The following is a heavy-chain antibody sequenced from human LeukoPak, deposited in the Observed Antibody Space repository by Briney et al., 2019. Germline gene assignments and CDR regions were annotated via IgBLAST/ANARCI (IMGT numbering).Heavy chain of an antibody. CDR1: GFTFRGYG. J-gene: IGHJ4*02. V-gene: IGHV3-23*01. CDR3: AKDAAANVDYPYYFDY. D-gene: IGHD4-11*01. CDR2: IRGSGGTT. Sequence: GGSLRLSCAASGFTFRGYGMSWVRQAPGKGLEWVSAIRGSGGTTYYADSVKGRFTISRDSSRTTLYLLMNSLRAEDTAVYYCAKDAAANVDYPYYFDYWGQGALVTVSS.